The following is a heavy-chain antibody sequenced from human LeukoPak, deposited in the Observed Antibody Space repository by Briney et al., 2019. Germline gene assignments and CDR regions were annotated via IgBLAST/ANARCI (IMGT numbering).Heavy chain of an antibody. V-gene: IGHV4-59*01. CDR2: ISYSGST. CDR1: GGSISSYY. Sequence: SETLSLTCSVSGGSISSYYWCWIRQPPGMGLEWIGYISYSGSTNYNPSLKSRVTMSVDTSKNQLSLKLSSVTAGDTAVYYCAREGGYASPFDYWGQGTLVTVSS. J-gene: IGHJ4*02. CDR3: AREGGYASPFDY. D-gene: IGHD5-12*01.